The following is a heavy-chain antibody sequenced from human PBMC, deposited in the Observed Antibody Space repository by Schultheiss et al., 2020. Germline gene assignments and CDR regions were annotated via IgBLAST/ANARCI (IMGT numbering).Heavy chain of an antibody. CDR1: GFTFSSYA. V-gene: IGHV3-30-3*01. J-gene: IGHJ3*02. CDR3: ARELHDTALVTGAFDI. Sequence: GGSLRLSCAASGFTFSSYAMHWVRQAPGKGLEWVAVISYDGSNKYYADSVKGRFTISRDNSKNTLYLQMNSLRAEDTAMYYCARELHDTALVTGAFDIWGQGTLVTVSS. D-gene: IGHD5-18*01. CDR2: ISYDGSNK.